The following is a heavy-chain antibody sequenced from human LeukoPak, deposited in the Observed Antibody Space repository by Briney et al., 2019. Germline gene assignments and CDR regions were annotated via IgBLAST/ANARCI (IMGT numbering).Heavy chain of an antibody. CDR3: ARGIRQLLFDPWFDP. CDR1: GYTFTGYY. CDR2: INPNSGGT. Sequence: ASVKVSCKASGYTFTGYYMHWVRQAPGQGLEWMGWINPNSGGTNYAQKFQGRVTMTRDTSISTAYMELSRLRSDDTAVYYCARGIRQLLFDPWFDPWGQGTLVTVSS. D-gene: IGHD2-2*01. V-gene: IGHV1-2*02. J-gene: IGHJ5*02.